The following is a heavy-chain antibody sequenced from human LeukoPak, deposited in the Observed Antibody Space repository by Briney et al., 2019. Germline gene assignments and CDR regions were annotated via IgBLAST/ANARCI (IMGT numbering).Heavy chain of an antibody. CDR2: INPNSGTT. V-gene: IGHV1-2*02. CDR1: GFTLTDYY. J-gene: IGHJ4*02. D-gene: IGHD2-2*01. CDR3: ARTTGGYCTSTSCLFEY. Sequence: ASVKVSCRASGFTLTDYYIHWVRQAPGQGLEWMGWINPNSGTTNFAQKFQGRVTMTRDTSISTAYMELSRLRSDGTAVYYCARTTGGYCTSTSCLFEYWGQGTLVTVSS.